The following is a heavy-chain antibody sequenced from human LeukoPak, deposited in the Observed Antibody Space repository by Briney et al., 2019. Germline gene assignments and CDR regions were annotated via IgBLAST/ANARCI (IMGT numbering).Heavy chain of an antibody. CDR3: ARRYCSITSCYALGDFDY. CDR2: ISYDGSNK. D-gene: IGHD2-2*01. J-gene: IGHJ4*02. Sequence: PGGSLRLSCAASGFTFSSYAMHWVRQAPGKGLEWVAAISYDGSNKYYADSVKGRFTISRDNSKNTLYLQMNSLRAEDTAVYYCARRYCSITSCYALGDFDYWGQGTLVTVSS. V-gene: IGHV3-30*04. CDR1: GFTFSSYA.